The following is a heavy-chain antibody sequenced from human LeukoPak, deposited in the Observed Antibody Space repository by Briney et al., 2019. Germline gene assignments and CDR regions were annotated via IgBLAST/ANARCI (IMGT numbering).Heavy chain of an antibody. V-gene: IGHV7-4-1*01. CDR1: GYTFTSYA. CDR3: ARGGRYCSSTSCYRSRPYGY. CDR2: INTNTGNP. Sequence: GASVKVSCKASGYTFTSYAMNWVRQAPGQGLEWMGWINTNTGNPTYAQGFTGRFVFSLDTCVSTAYLQICSLKAEDTAVYYCARGGRYCSSTSCYRSRPYGYWGQGTLVTVSS. D-gene: IGHD2-2*01. J-gene: IGHJ4*02.